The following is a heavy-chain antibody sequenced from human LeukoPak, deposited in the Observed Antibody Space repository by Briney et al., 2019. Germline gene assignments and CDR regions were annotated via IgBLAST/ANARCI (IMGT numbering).Heavy chain of an antibody. D-gene: IGHD1-26*01. V-gene: IGHV3-30*02. Sequence: PGGSLRLSCAASGFTFSSYGMHWVRQAPGKGLEWVAFIRYDGSNKYYADSVKGRFTISRDNSKNTLYLQMNSLRGEDTAVYYCAKDGDTMSGTYYYDMDVWGKGTTVTISS. J-gene: IGHJ6*03. CDR2: IRYDGSNK. CDR1: GFTFSSYG. CDR3: AKDGDTMSGTYYYDMDV.